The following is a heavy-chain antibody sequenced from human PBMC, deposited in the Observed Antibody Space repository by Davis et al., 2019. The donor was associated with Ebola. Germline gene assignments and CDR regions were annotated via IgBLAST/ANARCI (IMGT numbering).Heavy chain of an antibody. Sequence: SVKVSCKASGGTFSSYAIRWVRQAPGQGLEWMGGIIPIFGTANYAQKFQGRVTITADESTSTAYMELSSLRSEDTAVYYCARDGDLGYCSSTSCHGWFDPWGQGTLVTVSS. V-gene: IGHV1-69*13. CDR3: ARDGDLGYCSSTSCHGWFDP. J-gene: IGHJ5*02. CDR1: GGTFSSYA. D-gene: IGHD2-2*01. CDR2: IIPIFGTA.